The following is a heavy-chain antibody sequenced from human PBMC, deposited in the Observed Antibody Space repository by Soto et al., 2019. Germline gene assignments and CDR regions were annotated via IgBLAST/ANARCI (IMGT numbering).Heavy chain of an antibody. J-gene: IGHJ4*02. CDR1: GFSLTTSGVA. V-gene: IGHV2-5*02. D-gene: IGHD2-15*01. CDR3: AHRDYRSGFFDY. Sequence: QITLKASGPPLVKPTQPLTLTCTFSGFSLTTSGVAVGWIRQPPGQDLEWLALIYWDDDKRYSPSLKSRLTITKNTSKNQVVLTMTAMDPVDTATYYCAHRDYRSGFFDYWGQGVLVTVSS. CDR2: IYWDDDK.